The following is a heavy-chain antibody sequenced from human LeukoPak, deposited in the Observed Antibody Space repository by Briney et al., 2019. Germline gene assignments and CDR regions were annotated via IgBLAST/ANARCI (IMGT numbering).Heavy chain of an antibody. Sequence: ASVKVSCKVSGYTLTELSMHWVRQAPGKGLEWMGGFDPEDGETIYAQKFQGRVTMTEDTSTDTAYMELSSLRSEDTAVYYCATAVEGDHIPYYFDYWGQGTLVTVSS. V-gene: IGHV1-24*01. D-gene: IGHD2-21*02. CDR2: FDPEDGET. CDR3: ATAVEGDHIPYYFDY. J-gene: IGHJ4*02. CDR1: GYTLTELS.